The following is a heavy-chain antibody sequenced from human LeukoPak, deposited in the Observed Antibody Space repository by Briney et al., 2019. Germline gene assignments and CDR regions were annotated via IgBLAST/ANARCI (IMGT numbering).Heavy chain of an antibody. Sequence: SEPLSLTCTVSGYSISSGYYWGWIRQPPGKGLEWIGEINHSGSTNYNPSLKSRVTISVDTSKNQFSLKLSSVTAADTAVYYCATTRGGSWFDPWGQGTLVTVSS. CDR3: ATTRGGSWFDP. D-gene: IGHD2-15*01. CDR1: GYSISSGYY. CDR2: INHSGST. V-gene: IGHV4-38-2*02. J-gene: IGHJ5*02.